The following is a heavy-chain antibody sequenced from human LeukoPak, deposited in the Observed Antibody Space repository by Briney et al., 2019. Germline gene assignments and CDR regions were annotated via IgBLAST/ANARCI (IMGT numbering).Heavy chain of an antibody. D-gene: IGHD3-16*01. CDR2: IFYRGST. V-gene: IGHV4-39*01. J-gene: IGHJ5*02. CDR3: AIWGTGGS. CDR1: GGSISSTSYY. Sequence: SETLSLTCTVSGGSISSTSYYWGWIRQPPGKGLEWIGTIFYRGSTSYNPSLKSRVTIAVDTSNNQFSLRLSSVTAADTAVYYCAIWGTGGSWGQGTLVTVSS.